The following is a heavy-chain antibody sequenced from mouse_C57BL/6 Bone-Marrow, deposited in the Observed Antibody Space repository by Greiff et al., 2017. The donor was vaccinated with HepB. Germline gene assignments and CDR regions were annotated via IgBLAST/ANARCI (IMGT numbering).Heavy chain of an antibody. CDR1: GFTFSSYG. V-gene: IGHV5-6*01. Sequence: EVQVVESGGDLVKPGGSLKLSCAASGFTFSSYGMSWVRQTPDKRLEWVATISSGGSYTYYPDSVKGRFTISRDNAKNTLYLQMSSLKSEDTAMYYCARPFTTVVAYYAMDYWGQGTSVTVSS. J-gene: IGHJ4*01. CDR2: ISSGGSYT. D-gene: IGHD1-1*01. CDR3: ARPFTTVVAYYAMDY.